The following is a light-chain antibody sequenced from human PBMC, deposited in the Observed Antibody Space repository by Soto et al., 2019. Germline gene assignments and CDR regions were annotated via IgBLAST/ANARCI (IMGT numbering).Light chain of an antibody. CDR2: GNT. V-gene: IGLV1-40*01. CDR3: QSYDSSLSGYV. J-gene: IGLJ1*01. CDR1: SSNIGAGYD. Sequence: QSVLTQPPSVSGAPGQRVNISCTGSSSNIGAGYDSHWYQQLPGTAPKLLIYGNTNRPSGVPDRFSGSKSGASASLAITGLQAEDEADYYCQSYDSSLSGYVFGTGTKLTVL.